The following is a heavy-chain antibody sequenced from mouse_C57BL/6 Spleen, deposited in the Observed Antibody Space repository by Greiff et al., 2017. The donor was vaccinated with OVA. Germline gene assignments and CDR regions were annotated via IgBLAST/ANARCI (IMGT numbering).Heavy chain of an antibody. V-gene: IGHV1-15*01. D-gene: IGHD1-1*01. CDR2: IDPETGGT. J-gene: IGHJ4*01. CDR3: TIRYAMDY. Sequence: QVQLQQSGAELVRPGASVTLSYKASGYTFTDYEMHWVKQTPVHGLEWIGAIDPETGGTAYNQKFKGKAILTADKSSSTAYMELRSLTSEDSAVYYCTIRYAMDYWGQGTSVTVSS. CDR1: GYTFTDYE.